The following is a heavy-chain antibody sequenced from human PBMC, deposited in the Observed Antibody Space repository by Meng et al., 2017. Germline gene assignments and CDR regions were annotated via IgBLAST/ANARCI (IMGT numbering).Heavy chain of an antibody. Sequence: QVALVQSGPEGKKPGALVKVSFKASGYTFPSYAISWVRQAPGQGLEWMGWISAYNGNTNYTQKLQGRVTMTTDTSTSTAYMELRSLRSDDTAVYYCARVSHTYYYDSSGYPSFRYWGQGTLVTVSS. D-gene: IGHD3-22*01. CDR2: ISAYNGNT. V-gene: IGHV1-18*01. CDR1: GYTFPSYA. CDR3: ARVSHTYYYDSSGYPSFRY. J-gene: IGHJ4*02.